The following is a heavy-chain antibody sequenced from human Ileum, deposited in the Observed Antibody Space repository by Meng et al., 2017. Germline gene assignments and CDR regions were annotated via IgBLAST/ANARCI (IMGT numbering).Heavy chain of an antibody. CDR3: ARDLRHGTPDSLDI. V-gene: IGHV3-66*02. CDR2: LYSDDTT. CDR1: GFSVSSNL. D-gene: IGHD1-26*01. J-gene: IGHJ3*02. Sequence: GESLKISCAASGFSVSSNLMTWVRQAPGKGLEWVSILYSDDTTYYGDPVKGRFAMSRDNSKTTLYLQLNSVRAEDTAVYYCARDLRHGTPDSLDIWGQGTVVTVSS.